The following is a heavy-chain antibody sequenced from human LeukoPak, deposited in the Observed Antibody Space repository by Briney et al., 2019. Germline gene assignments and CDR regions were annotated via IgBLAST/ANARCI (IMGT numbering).Heavy chain of an antibody. J-gene: IGHJ6*03. Sequence: PSETLSLTCTVSGGSISISSYYWGWIRQPPGKRLEWIGSIYYSGSTNYNPSLKSRVTISVDTSKNQFSLKLSSVTAADTAVYYCARERMVRGVIGDYYMDVWGKGTTVTVSS. CDR2: IYYSGST. V-gene: IGHV4-39*07. CDR3: ARERMVRGVIGDYYMDV. CDR1: GGSISISSYY. D-gene: IGHD3-10*01.